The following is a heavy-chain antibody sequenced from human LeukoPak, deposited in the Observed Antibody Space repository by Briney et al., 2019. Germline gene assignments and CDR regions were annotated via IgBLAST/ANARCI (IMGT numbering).Heavy chain of an antibody. CDR3: ANWERYCSGGSCYDYYYMDV. V-gene: IGHV3-48*04. D-gene: IGHD2-15*01. CDR1: GFTFSTYS. CDR2: IGSGSSTL. J-gene: IGHJ6*03. Sequence: GGSLRLSCAASGFTFSTYSMNWVRQAPGKGLEWVSYIGSGSSTLYYADSVKGRFTISRDNAKNSLYLQMNSLRAEDTAVYYCANWERYCSGGSCYDYYYMDVWGKGTTVTVSS.